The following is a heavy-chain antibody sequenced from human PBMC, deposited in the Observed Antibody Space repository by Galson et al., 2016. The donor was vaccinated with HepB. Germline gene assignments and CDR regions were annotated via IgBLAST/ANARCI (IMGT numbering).Heavy chain of an antibody. CDR3: ARDTIEYGSGSPFYFDF. Sequence: GSITTNSHYWAWIRQPPGKGLEWIGSLSYGGTTYYQPSLKSRVTISIDTSQNQFSLKVISLTAADTAVYFCARDTIEYGSGSPFYFDFWGQGSLVTVSP. D-gene: IGHD3-10*01. CDR2: LSYGGTT. J-gene: IGHJ4*02. CDR1: GSITTNSHY. V-gene: IGHV4-39*07.